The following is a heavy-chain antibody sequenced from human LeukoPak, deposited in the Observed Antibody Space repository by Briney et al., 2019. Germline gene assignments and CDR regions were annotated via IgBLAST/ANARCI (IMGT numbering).Heavy chain of an antibody. J-gene: IGHJ6*03. D-gene: IGHD1/OR15-1a*01. V-gene: IGHV1-46*01. CDR2: INPSGGST. CDR3: ARNSNTYYYYYMDV. CDR1: GYTFTSYY. Sequence: ASVKVSCKASGYTFTSYYMHWLRQAPGQGLEWMGIINPSGGSTNYAQKFQGRVTMTTDTSTSTAYMELRSLRSDDTAVYYCARNSNTYYYYYMDVWGKGTTVTVSS.